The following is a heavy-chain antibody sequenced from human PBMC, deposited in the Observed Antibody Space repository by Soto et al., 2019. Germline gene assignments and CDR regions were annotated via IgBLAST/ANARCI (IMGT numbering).Heavy chain of an antibody. CDR2: ISWNSGSI. D-gene: IGHD5-12*01. J-gene: IGHJ4*02. CDR3: AKDNWGATCFDS. Sequence: EVQLVESGGGLVQPGRSLRLSCAASGFTFDDDAMHWVRQAPGKGLEWVSGISWNSGSIGYADSVKGRFTISRDNAKNSLYLQMNSLRAEDTALYFCAKDNWGATCFDSWGQGTLVTVSS. V-gene: IGHV3-9*01. CDR1: GFTFDDDA.